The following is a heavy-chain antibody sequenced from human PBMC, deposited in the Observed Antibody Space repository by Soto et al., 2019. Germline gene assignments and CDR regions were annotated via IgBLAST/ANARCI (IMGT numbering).Heavy chain of an antibody. Sequence: EVQLVESGGGLVQPGGSLRLSCATSGFILSDCALNWVRQAPGKGLEWVSYSSSSSSVIDYADSVKGRFTVSRDNARNSLYLQMTSLRAEDTAVYYCARDLSLGSSWYYYMDVWGKGTTVTVSS. D-gene: IGHD2-2*01. V-gene: IGHV3-48*01. CDR3: ARDLSLGSSWYYYMDV. J-gene: IGHJ6*03. CDR2: SSSSSSVI. CDR1: GFILSDCA.